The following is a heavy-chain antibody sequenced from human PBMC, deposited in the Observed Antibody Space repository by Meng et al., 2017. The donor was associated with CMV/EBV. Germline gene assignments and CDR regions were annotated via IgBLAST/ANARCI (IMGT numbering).Heavy chain of an antibody. CDR1: GDSVSSNSAA. Sequence: LRLSCAISGDSVSSNSAAWNWIRQSPSRGLEWLGRTYYRSKWCNDYAVSVKSRITINPDTSKNQLSLQLNSVTPEDTAVYYCARDPIAVAGFDYWGQGTLVTVSS. V-gene: IGHV6-1*01. J-gene: IGHJ4*02. D-gene: IGHD6-19*01. CDR3: ARDPIAVAGFDY. CDR2: TYYRSKWCN.